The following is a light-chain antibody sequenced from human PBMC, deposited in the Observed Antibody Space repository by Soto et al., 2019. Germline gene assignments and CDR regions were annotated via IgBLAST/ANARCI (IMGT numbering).Light chain of an antibody. Sequence: EILLAQSPGTLSLSPGERATLSCRASQSVSSTSLAWYQQKPGQAPRLLIYGTSSRATGTPDRFSGSGSGTDFTLTVSRLEPEDFALYYCQQYGSSPPYTFGQGTKLEIK. V-gene: IGKV3-20*01. CDR2: GTS. CDR1: QSVSSTS. J-gene: IGKJ2*01. CDR3: QQYGSSPPYT.